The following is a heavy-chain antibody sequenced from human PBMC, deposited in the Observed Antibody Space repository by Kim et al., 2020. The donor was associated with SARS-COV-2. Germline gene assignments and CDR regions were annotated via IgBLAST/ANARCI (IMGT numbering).Heavy chain of an antibody. CDR3: AREVRGVRRYFDY. J-gene: IGHJ4*02. D-gene: IGHD3-10*01. V-gene: IGHV4-34*01. Sequence: SETLSLICAVYGGSFSGYYWSWIRQPPGKGLEWIGEINHSGSTNYNPSLKSRVTISVDTSKNQFSLKLSSVTAADTAVYYCAREVRGVRRYFDYWGQGTLVTVSS. CDR1: GGSFSGYY. CDR2: INHSGST.